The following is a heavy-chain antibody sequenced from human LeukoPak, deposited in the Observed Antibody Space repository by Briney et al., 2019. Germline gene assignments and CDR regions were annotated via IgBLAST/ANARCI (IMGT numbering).Heavy chain of an antibody. D-gene: IGHD2-2*02. CDR1: GGSISSYY. J-gene: IGHJ3*02. CDR2: IYYSGST. V-gene: IGHV4-59*01. Sequence: SETLSLTCTVSGGSISSYYWSWIRQPPGKGLEWIGYIYYSGSTNYNPSLKSRVTISVDTSKIQFSLKLSSVTAADTAVYYCARALLYKSGAFDIWGQGTMVTVSS. CDR3: ARALLYKSGAFDI.